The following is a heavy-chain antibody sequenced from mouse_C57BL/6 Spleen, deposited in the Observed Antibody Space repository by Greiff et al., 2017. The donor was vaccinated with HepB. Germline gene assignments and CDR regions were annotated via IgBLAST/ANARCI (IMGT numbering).Heavy chain of an antibody. D-gene: IGHD2-12*01. CDR1: GYTFTSYW. CDR3: AMGYDEGYYAMDY. Sequence: QVQLKQPGAELVKPGASVKVSCKASGYTFTSYWMHWVKQRPGQGLEWIGRIHPSDSDTNYNQKFKGKATLTVDKSSSTAYMQLSSLTSEDSAVYYCAMGYDEGYYAMDYWGQGTSVTVSS. V-gene: IGHV1-74*01. CDR2: IHPSDSDT. J-gene: IGHJ4*01.